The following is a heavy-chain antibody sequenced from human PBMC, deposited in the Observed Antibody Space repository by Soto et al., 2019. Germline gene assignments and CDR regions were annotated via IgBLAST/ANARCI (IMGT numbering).Heavy chain of an antibody. Sequence: SVKVSCKASGFTFTSSAVQWVRQARGQRLEWIGWIVVGSGNTNYAQKFQERVTITRDMSTSTAYMELSSLRSEDTAVYYCAADFASPDTFDIWGQGTMVTVSS. CDR1: GFTFTSSA. V-gene: IGHV1-58*01. CDR2: IVVGSGNT. J-gene: IGHJ3*02. CDR3: AADFASPDTFDI.